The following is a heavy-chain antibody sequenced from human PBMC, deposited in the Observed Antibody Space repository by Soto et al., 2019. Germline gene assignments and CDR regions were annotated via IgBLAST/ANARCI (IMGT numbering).Heavy chain of an antibody. V-gene: IGHV3-23*01. Sequence: GGSLRLSCAASGFTFSSYAMSWVRQAPGKGLEWVSAISGSGGSTYYADSVKGRFTISRDNSKNTLYLQMNSLRAEDTAVYYCAKIGPTDDFWSGYYDNWFDPWGQGTLVTVSS. CDR2: ISGSGGST. D-gene: IGHD3-3*01. CDR1: GFTFSSYA. J-gene: IGHJ5*02. CDR3: AKIGPTDDFWSGYYDNWFDP.